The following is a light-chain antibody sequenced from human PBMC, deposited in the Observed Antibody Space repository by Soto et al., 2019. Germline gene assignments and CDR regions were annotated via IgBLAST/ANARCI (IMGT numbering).Light chain of an antibody. Sequence: EIVLTQSPGTLSLSPGERATLSCRASQSVSSNYLAWYQQKPGQAPRLLIYGTSSRATGVTDRFSGSGSGTDLTLTVTRLDPENLAVYYCLQYNTSLWTFGQATKVDIK. CDR3: LQYNTSLWT. CDR2: GTS. J-gene: IGKJ1*01. CDR1: QSVSSNY. V-gene: IGKV3-20*01.